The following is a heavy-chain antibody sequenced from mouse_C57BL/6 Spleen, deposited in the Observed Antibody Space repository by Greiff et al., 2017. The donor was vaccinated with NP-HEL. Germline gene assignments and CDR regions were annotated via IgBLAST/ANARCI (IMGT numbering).Heavy chain of an antibody. D-gene: IGHD2-2*01. Sequence: VKLVESGAELVKPGASVKISCKASGYAFSSYWMNWVKQRPGKGLEWIGQIYPGDGDTNYNGKFKGKATLTADKSSSTAYMQLSSLTSEDSAVYFCARWLGDAMDYWGQGTSVTVSS. V-gene: IGHV1-80*01. CDR1: GYAFSSYW. CDR3: ARWLGDAMDY. CDR2: IYPGDGDT. J-gene: IGHJ4*01.